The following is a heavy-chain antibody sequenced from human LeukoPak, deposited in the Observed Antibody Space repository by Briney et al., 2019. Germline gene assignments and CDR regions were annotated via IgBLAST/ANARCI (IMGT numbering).Heavy chain of an antibody. V-gene: IGHV3-74*01. D-gene: IGHD3-3*01. CDR3: AREFTIFGVVFDY. CDR2: ILSDGSNT. CDR1: GFTFSRYG. Sequence: GGSLRLSCAVSGFTFSRYGMHWVRQAPGKGLVWVSRILSDGSNTDYADSVKGRFTISRDNAKNTLYLQMNSLRAEDTAVYYCAREFTIFGVVFDYWGQGTLVTVSS. J-gene: IGHJ4*02.